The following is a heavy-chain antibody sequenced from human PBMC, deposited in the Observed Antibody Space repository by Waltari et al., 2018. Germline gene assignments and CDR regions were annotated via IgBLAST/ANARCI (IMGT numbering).Heavy chain of an antibody. CDR1: GFTFSSDA. V-gene: IGHV3-23*01. Sequence: EVLLLESGGGLVQPGGSLRLSCAASGFTFSSDAMSWVRQAPGKGLEWVSAISGSGGSTYYADSVKGRFTISRDNSKNTLYLQMNSLRAEDTAVYYCAKTAGGDKGGDYWGQGTLVTVSS. CDR2: ISGSGGST. CDR3: AKTAGGDKGGDY. J-gene: IGHJ4*02. D-gene: IGHD4-17*01.